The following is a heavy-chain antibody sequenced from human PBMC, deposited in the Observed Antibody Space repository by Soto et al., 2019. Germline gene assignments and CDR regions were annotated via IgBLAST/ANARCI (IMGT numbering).Heavy chain of an antibody. Sequence: SVKVSCKASGGTFSSYAISWVRQAPGQGLEWMGGIIPIFGTANYAQKFQGRVTITAAESTSTAYMELSSLRSEDTAVYYCAGIVVVVAATPLFYGMDVWGQGTTVTVSS. CDR1: GGTFSSYA. J-gene: IGHJ6*02. CDR3: AGIVVVVAATPLFYGMDV. D-gene: IGHD2-15*01. CDR2: IIPIFGTA. V-gene: IGHV1-69*13.